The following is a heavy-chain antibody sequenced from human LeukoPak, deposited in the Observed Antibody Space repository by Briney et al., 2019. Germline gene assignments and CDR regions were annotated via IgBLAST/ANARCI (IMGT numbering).Heavy chain of an antibody. CDR2: IIPILGIA. Sequence: SVKVSCKASGGTFSSCAISWVRQAPGQGLEWMGRIIPILGIANYAQKFQGRVTITADKSTSTAYMELSSLRSEDTAVYYCASSSIAVAGTLLNYFDYWGQGTLVTVSS. CDR3: ASSSIAVAGTLLNYFDY. CDR1: GGTFSSCA. J-gene: IGHJ4*02. V-gene: IGHV1-69*04. D-gene: IGHD6-19*01.